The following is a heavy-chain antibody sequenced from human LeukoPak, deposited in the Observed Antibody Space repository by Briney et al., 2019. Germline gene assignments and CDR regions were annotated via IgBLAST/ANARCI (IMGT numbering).Heavy chain of an antibody. Sequence: SETLSLTCAVYGGSFSGYYWSWIRQPPGKGLEWIGYIYYSGSTYYNPSLKSRVTISVDTSKNQFSLKLSSVTAADTAVYYCARVAWSGYYNDHWGQGTLVTVSS. CDR3: ARVAWSGYYNDH. J-gene: IGHJ4*02. CDR1: GGSFSGYY. CDR2: IYYSGST. D-gene: IGHD3-3*01. V-gene: IGHV4-30-4*01.